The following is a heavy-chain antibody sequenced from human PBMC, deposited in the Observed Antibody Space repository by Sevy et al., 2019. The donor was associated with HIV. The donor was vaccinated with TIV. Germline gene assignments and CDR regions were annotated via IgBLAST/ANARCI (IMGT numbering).Heavy chain of an antibody. D-gene: IGHD3-10*01. Sequence: GGSLRLSCAASGFTFNNYNMKWIRQAPGKGLEWVSSISISGRMISYADSVKGRFTISRDNAKNSLYLQMSSLRADDTAVYYCAREVDGVRGVYDYWGQGTLFTVSS. CDR3: AREVDGVRGVYDY. V-gene: IGHV3-11*01. J-gene: IGHJ4*02. CDR2: ISISGRMI. CDR1: GFTFNNYN.